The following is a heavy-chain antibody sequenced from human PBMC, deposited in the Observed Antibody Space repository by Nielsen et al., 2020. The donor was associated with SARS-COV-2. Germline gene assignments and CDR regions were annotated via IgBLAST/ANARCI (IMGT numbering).Heavy chain of an antibody. Sequence: SETLSLTCAVYGGSFSGYYWSWIRQPPGKGLEWIGEINHSGSTNYNPSLKSRVTISVDTSKNQFSLKLSSVTAADTAVYYCAVEKEQQLVDYWGQRTLVTVSS. CDR1: GGSFSGYY. D-gene: IGHD6-13*01. CDR3: AVEKEQQLVDY. V-gene: IGHV4-34*01. CDR2: INHSGST. J-gene: IGHJ4*02.